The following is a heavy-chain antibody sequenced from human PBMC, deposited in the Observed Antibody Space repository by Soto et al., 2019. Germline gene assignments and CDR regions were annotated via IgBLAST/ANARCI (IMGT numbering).Heavy chain of an antibody. J-gene: IGHJ4*02. V-gene: IGHV3-30-3*01. Sequence: QVQLVESGGGVVQPGRSLRLSCAASGFTFSSYAMHWVRQAPGKGPEWVAVISYDGSNKYYADSVKGRFTISRDNSKNTLYLQMNRLRAEDTAVYYWARYPVLAFVAAYSFDYWGQGTLVTVSS. D-gene: IGHD6-19*01. CDR3: ARYPVLAFVAAYSFDY. CDR2: ISYDGSNK. CDR1: GFTFSSYA.